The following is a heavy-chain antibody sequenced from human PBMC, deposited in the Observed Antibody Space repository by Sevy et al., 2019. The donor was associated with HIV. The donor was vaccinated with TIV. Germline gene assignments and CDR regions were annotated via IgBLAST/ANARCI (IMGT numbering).Heavy chain of an antibody. CDR3: AKATPYCGGDCNAFDI. V-gene: IGHV3-9*03. Sequence: SLKISCAASGFTFDDYDMHWVRQAPGKGLEWVSGISWNSGSIGYADSVKGRFTISRDNAKNSLYLQMNSLGAEDMALYYCAKATPYCGGDCNAFDIWGQGTMVTVSS. D-gene: IGHD2-21*02. CDR2: ISWNSGSI. J-gene: IGHJ3*02. CDR1: GFTFDDYD.